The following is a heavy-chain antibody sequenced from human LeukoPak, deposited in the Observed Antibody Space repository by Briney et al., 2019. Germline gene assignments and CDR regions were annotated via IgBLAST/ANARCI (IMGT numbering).Heavy chain of an antibody. CDR1: GFTFGDYA. CDR3: ARVSWFGELLFHGY. D-gene: IGHD3-10*01. CDR2: IRSTAYGGTT. J-gene: IGHJ4*02. Sequence: GGSLRLSCTASGFTFGDYAMSWVRQAPGKGLGWVGLIRSTAYGGTTEYAASMKGRFSISRDDSKSIAYLQMCSLKSEDTAVYYCARVSWFGELLFHGYWGQGTLVTVSS. V-gene: IGHV3-49*04.